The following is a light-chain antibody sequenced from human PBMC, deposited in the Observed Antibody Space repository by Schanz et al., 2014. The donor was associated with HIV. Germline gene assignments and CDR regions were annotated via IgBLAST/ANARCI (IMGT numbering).Light chain of an antibody. J-gene: IGKJ2*01. CDR2: MTS. CDR3: EQYKTSSSSSPYT. CDR1: QSVDRW. Sequence: DIQMTQSPSTLSASVGDRVTITCRASQSVDRWLAWYQQKPGKAPNLLIYMTSNLESGVPSRFRGSGSGTEFTLTISSLQPDDLGTYYCEQYKTSSSSSPYTFGQGTKVEIK. V-gene: IGKV1-5*03.